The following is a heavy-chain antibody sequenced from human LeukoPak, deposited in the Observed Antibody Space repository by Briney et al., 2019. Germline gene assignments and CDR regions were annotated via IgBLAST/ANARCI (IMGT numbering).Heavy chain of an antibody. CDR3: ARAGRRYCSGGSCLDFDY. Sequence: PGGSLRLSCAASGFTFSSYSMNWVRQAPGKGLEWVSYISSSSSTIYYADSVKGRFTISRDNAKNSLYLQMNSLRAEDTAVYYCARAGRRYCSGGSCLDFDYWGQGTLVTVSS. V-gene: IGHV3-48*01. J-gene: IGHJ4*02. D-gene: IGHD2-15*01. CDR1: GFTFSSYS. CDR2: ISSSSSTI.